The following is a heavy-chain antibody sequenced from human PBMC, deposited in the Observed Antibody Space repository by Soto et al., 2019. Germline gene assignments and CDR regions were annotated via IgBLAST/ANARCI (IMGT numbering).Heavy chain of an antibody. D-gene: IGHD3-22*01. CDR3: ASRNYYDRSGYPDGMDV. J-gene: IGHJ6*02. V-gene: IGHV1-18*01. Sequence: QVQLVQSGAEVKKPGASVKVSCKASGYTFTSYGISWVRQAPGQGLEWMGWISAYNGNTNYAQKLQGRVTMTTDTSTSTAYMELRSLRSDDKAVYYCASRNYYDRSGYPDGMDVWGQGTTVTVSS. CDR2: ISAYNGNT. CDR1: GYTFTSYG.